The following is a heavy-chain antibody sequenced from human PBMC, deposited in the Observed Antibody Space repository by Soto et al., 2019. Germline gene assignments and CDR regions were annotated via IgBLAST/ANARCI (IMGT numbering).Heavy chain of an antibody. CDR1: GGSISIGN. Sequence: PSEPLSPPCSFLGGSISIGNWTWIRHPPGKGLEGIGNIYLGGSINYNPSLKSRVIISVDTAKNQFSLSLSSVTAADTAVYYWTGAYYDIDGYIFDRWGQGTWVTVSS. J-gene: IGHJ5*02. V-gene: IGHV4-59*01. CDR2: IYLGGSI. D-gene: IGHD3-22*01. CDR3: TGAYYDIDGYIFDR.